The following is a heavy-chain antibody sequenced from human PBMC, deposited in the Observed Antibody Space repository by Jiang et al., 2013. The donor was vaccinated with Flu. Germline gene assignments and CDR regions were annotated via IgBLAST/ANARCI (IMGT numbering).Heavy chain of an antibody. CDR2: ISYDGSNK. D-gene: IGHD1-26*01. J-gene: IGHJ4*02. Sequence: GVVQPGRSLRLSCAASGFTFSSYAMHWVRQAPGKGLEWVAVISYDGSNKYYADSVKGRFTISRDNSKNTLYLQMNSLRAEDTAVYYCAREAYTTFDYWGQGTLVTVSS. CDR3: AREAYTTFDY. V-gene: IGHV3-30-3*01. CDR1: GFTFSSYA.